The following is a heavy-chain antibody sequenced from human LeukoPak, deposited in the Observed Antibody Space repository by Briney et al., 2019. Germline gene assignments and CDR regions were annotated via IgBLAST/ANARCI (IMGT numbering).Heavy chain of an antibody. CDR2: INPNSGGT. CDR1: GYTFPGYY. D-gene: IGHD2-2*01. J-gene: IGHJ4*02. CDR3: ARGPRGWYCSSTSCYEDYYFDY. Sequence: GASVKVSCKASGYTFPGYYMHWVRQAPGQGLEWMGWINPNSGGTNYAQKFQGRVTMTRDTSISTAYMELSRLRSDDTAVYYCARGPRGWYCSSTSCYEDYYFDYWGQGTLVTVSS. V-gene: IGHV1-2*02.